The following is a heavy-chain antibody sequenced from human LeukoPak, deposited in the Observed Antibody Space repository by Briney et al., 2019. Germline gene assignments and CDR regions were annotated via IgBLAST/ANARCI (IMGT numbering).Heavy chain of an antibody. J-gene: IGHJ5*02. CDR2: INHSGST. V-gene: IGHV4-34*01. CDR1: GGSFSGYY. Sequence: PETLSLTCAVYGGSFSGYYWSWIRQPPGKGLEWIGEINHSGSTNYNPSLKSRVTISVDTSKNQFSLKLSSVTAADTAVYYCARRITIFGVVISWGQGTLVTVSS. D-gene: IGHD3-3*01. CDR3: ARRITIFGVVIS.